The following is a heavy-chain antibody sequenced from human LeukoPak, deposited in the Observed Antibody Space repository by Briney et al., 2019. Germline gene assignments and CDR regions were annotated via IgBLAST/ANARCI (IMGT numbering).Heavy chain of an antibody. V-gene: IGHV4-38-2*02. J-gene: IGHJ4*02. D-gene: IGHD2-2*01. CDR3: ARDPDIVVVPAAD. Sequence: SETLSLTCTVSGYSISSGYYWGWIRQPPGKGLEWIGSIYHSGSTYYNPSRKSRVTISVDTSKNQFSLKLSSVTAADTAVYYCARDPDIVVVPAADWGQGTLVTVSS. CDR2: IYHSGST. CDR1: GYSISSGYY.